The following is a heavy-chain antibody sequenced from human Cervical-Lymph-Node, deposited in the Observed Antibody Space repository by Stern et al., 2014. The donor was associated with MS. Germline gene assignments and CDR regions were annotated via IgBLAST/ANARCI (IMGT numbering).Heavy chain of an antibody. CDR3: AREEQQLIHGNWFDP. D-gene: IGHD6-13*01. J-gene: IGHJ5*02. V-gene: IGHV4-38-2*02. Sequence: QLVESGPGLVKPSETLSLTCTVSGYSISSGYYWGWIRQPPGKGLEWIGTIYHSGSTFYKPSLKGRATKSVDTPKNPFSLKLSSVTAADTAVYYCAREEQQLIHGNWFDPWGQGTLVTVSS. CDR2: IYHSGST. CDR1: GYSISSGYY.